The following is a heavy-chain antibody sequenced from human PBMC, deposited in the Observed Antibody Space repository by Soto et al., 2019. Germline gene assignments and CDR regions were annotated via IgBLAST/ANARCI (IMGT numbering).Heavy chain of an antibody. V-gene: IGHV1-8*01. J-gene: IGHJ6*02. CDR1: GYTFTSYD. D-gene: IGHD6-13*01. CDR2: MNTNSDDT. CDR3: AREWSAAGHFYGMDV. Sequence: AGVQVSCRTSGYTFTSYDINWVRQAPGQGLEWVGWMNTNSDDTRSAQKFRGRLTLTRDKSMRAVYMKLSNLRPDDSAVYYCAREWSAAGHFYGMDVWGQGTTVTVSS.